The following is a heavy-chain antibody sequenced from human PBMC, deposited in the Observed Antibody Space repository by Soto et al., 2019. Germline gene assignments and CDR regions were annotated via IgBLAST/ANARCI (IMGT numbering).Heavy chain of an antibody. CDR2: ISSSSSTI. D-gene: IGHD6-13*01. CDR1: GFTFSSYD. Sequence: SLRLSCAASGFTFSSYDMSWVRQAPGKGLEWVSAISSSSSTIYYADSVKGRFTISRDNSKNTLYLQMNSLRAEDTAVYYCARAPIAAKSGFDYWGQGTLVTVSS. J-gene: IGHJ4*02. V-gene: IGHV3-23*01. CDR3: ARAPIAAKSGFDY.